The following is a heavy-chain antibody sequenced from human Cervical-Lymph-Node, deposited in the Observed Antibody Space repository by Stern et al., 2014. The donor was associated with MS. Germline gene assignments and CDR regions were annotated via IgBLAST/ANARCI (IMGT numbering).Heavy chain of an antibody. J-gene: IGHJ3*01. CDR1: EFTGSNNY. Sequence: EEQLEESGGGLIQPGGSLRLSFAAPEFTGSNNYMSWVRQAPGKGLEWVSPIYTGDSTYYAGSVYVRFTLSRDSCRNKLFLQMNSLRAEDTAVYYCARASFGVNTAAMAPDAFDSWGQGTMVTVSS. CDR3: ARASFGVNTAAMAPDAFDS. V-gene: IGHV3-53*01. D-gene: IGHD3-16*01. CDR2: IYTGDST.